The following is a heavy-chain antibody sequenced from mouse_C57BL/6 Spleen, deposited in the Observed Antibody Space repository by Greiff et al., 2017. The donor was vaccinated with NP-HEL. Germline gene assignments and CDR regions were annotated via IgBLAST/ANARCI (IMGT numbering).Heavy chain of an antibody. D-gene: IGHD2-3*01. J-gene: IGHJ2*01. CDR3: ARSDYDGYGEDY. CDR2: IYPGDGDT. Sequence: VQLQQSGPELVKPGASVKISCKASGYAFSSSWMNWVKQRPGKGLEWIGRIYPGDGDTNYNGKFKGKATLTADKSSSTAYMQLSSLPSEDSAVYFCARSDYDGYGEDYWGQGTTLTVSS. CDR1: GYAFSSSW. V-gene: IGHV1-82*01.